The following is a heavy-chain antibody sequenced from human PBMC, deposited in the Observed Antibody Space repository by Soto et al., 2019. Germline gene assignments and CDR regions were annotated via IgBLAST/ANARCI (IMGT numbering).Heavy chain of an antibody. CDR3: AKVNYDYVWGSLYYFDY. CDR1: GFTFSSYA. CDR2: ISGSGGST. J-gene: IGHJ4*02. V-gene: IGHV3-23*01. D-gene: IGHD3-16*01. Sequence: PGGSLRLSCAASGFTFSSYAMSWVRQAPGKGLEWVSAISGSGGSTYYADSVRGRFTISRDNSKNTLYLQMNSLRAEDTAVHYCAKVNYDYVWGSLYYFDYWGQGTLVTVSS.